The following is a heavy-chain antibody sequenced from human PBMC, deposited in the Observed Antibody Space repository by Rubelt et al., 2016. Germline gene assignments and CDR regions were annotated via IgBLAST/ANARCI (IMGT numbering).Heavy chain of an antibody. J-gene: IGHJ4*02. CDR2: IHHNGRT. Sequence: QLQLQESGPGLVKPSETLSLTCTVSGGSFSGYLWNWIRQPPGKGLEWIGEIHHNGRTIYNPSLTSRVTMSVDTSKNQFSLRLGTVTAADSAGYYCARGSTTTVTNGPFDYWGQGTLVTVSS. CDR3: ARGSTTTVTNGPFDY. D-gene: IGHD4-17*01. CDR1: GGSFSGYL. V-gene: IGHV4-34*10.